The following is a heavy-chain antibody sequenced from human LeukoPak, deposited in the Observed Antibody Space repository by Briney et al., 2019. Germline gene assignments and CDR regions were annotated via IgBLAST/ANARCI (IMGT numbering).Heavy chain of an antibody. J-gene: IGHJ6*02. CDR1: GLTFSSYW. V-gene: IGHV3-7*03. Sequence: GGSLRLSCAASGLTFSSYWMNWARQAPGLGLEWVASINHNGNVNYYVDSVKGRFTISRDNAKNSLYLQMSNLRAEGTAVYFCARGGGLDVWGQGATVTVSS. CDR3: ARGGGLDV. CDR2: INHNGNVN. D-gene: IGHD3-16*01.